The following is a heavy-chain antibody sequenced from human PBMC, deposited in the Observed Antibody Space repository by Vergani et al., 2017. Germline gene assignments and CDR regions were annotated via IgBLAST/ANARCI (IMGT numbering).Heavy chain of an antibody. V-gene: IGHV3-48*03. CDR2: ISSSGSTI. D-gene: IGHD5-18*01. CDR1: GFTFSSYE. Sequence: EVQLVESGGGLVQPGGSLRLSCAASGFTFSSYEMNWVRQAPGKGLEWVSYISSSGSTIYYADSVKGRFTISRDNAKNSLYLQMNSLRAEDTAVYYCARDTARGYSYGWGYWGQGTLVTVSS. J-gene: IGHJ4*02. CDR3: ARDTARGYSYGWGY.